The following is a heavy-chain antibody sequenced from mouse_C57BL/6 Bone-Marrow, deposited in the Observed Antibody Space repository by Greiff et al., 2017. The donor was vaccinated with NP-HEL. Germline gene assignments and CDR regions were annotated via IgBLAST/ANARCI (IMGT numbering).Heavy chain of an antibody. CDR3: ARDPRDDP. V-gene: IGHV5-4*01. Sequence: EVKLMESGGGLVKPGGSLKLSCAASGFTFSSYAMSWVRQTPEKRLEWVATISDGGSYTYYPDNVKGRFTISRDNAKNNLYLQMSHLKSEDTAMYYCARDPRDDPWGQGTLVTVSA. CDR1: GFTFSSYA. J-gene: IGHJ3*01. CDR2: ISDGGSYT.